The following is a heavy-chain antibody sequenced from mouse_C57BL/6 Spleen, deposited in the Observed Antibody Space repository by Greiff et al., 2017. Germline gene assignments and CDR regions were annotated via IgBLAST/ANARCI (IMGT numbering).Heavy chain of an antibody. CDR3: ARGPYDDGPFDY. CDR1: GYTFTDYN. Sequence: EVQLQQSGPELVKPGASVKMSCKASGYTFTDYNMHWVKQSHGKSLEWIGYINPNNGGTSYNQKFKGKATLTVNKSSSTAYMELRSLTSEDSAVYYCARGPYDDGPFDYWGQGTTLTVSS. V-gene: IGHV1-22*01. D-gene: IGHD2-14*01. J-gene: IGHJ2*01. CDR2: INPNNGGT.